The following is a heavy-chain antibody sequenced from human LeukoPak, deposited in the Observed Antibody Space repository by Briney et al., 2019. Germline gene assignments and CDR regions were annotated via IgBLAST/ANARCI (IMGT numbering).Heavy chain of an antibody. CDR1: GITFGNNW. Sequence: GGSLRLSCAASGITFGNNWMHWVRQGPGKGLVWISRINSDGGGAIYADSVKGRFTVSRDNAKNTLYQQMNSLRAEDTAVYYCARDVPHNWFDTWGQGTLSPSPQ. V-gene: IGHV3-74*01. CDR2: INSDGGGA. CDR3: ARDVPHNWFDT. J-gene: IGHJ5*02.